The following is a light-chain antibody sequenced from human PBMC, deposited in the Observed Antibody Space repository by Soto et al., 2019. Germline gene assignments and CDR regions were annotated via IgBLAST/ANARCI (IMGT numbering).Light chain of an antibody. CDR1: QGISSY. V-gene: IGKV1-9*01. Sequence: IQLTQSPSSLSASVGDRVTITCRASQGISSYLDWYQQKPGKAPKLLIYAASTLQSGVPSMFSGSGSGTDFTLTISSLQPEDVATYYCQQLNSYPLTFGGGTKVEIK. CDR3: QQLNSYPLT. J-gene: IGKJ4*01. CDR2: AAS.